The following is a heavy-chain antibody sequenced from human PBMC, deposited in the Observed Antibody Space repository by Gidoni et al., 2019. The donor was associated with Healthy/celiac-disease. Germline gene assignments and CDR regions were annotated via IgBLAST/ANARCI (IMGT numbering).Heavy chain of an antibody. CDR2: ISYDGSNK. Sequence: QVQLVESGGGVVQPGRSLTLSCAASGFPFSSYAMHWVSQAPGKGQEWVAVISYDGSNKYYADSVKGQFTIARDNSKNTLYLQMNSLRAEDTAVYYCAGHLSSGWYTYDYWGQGTLVTVSS. CDR1: GFPFSSYA. D-gene: IGHD6-19*01. V-gene: IGHV3-30-3*01. J-gene: IGHJ4*02. CDR3: AGHLSSGWYTYDY.